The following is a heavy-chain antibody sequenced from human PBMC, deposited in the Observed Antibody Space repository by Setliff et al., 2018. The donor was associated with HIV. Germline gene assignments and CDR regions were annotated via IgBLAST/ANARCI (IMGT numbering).Heavy chain of an antibody. V-gene: IGHV3-23*01. D-gene: IGHD3-10*01. CDR1: GFTFSSYA. CDR3: AKVTPMVRGVIPSDY. CDR2: ISSSGDTT. Sequence: GGSLRLSCAASGFTFSSYAITWVRQAPGKGLEWVSTISSSGDTTYYLTSVKGRFTISRDNSKNTLYLQMNSLRAEDTAVYYCAKVTPMVRGVIPSDYWGQGTLVTVSS. J-gene: IGHJ4*02.